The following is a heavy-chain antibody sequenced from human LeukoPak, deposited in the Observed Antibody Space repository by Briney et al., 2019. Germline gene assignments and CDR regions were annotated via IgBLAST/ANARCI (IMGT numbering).Heavy chain of an antibody. CDR2: ISSSSYI. D-gene: IGHD4-23*01. V-gene: IGHV3-21*01. J-gene: IGHJ4*02. CDR1: GFTFSSYS. CDR3: ARGEGDYGGNFVGDY. Sequence: GGSLRLSCAASGFTFSSYSMNWVRQAPGKGLEWVSSISSSSYIFYADSVKGRFTISRDNAKNSLYLQMNSLRAEDTAVYYCARGEGDYGGNFVGDYWGQGTLVTVSS.